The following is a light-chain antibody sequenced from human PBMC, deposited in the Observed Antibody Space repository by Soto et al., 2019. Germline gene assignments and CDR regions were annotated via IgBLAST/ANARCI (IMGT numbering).Light chain of an antibody. J-gene: IGKJ2*01. CDR2: DTS. Sequence: EIVLTQSPASLSLSPGERATLSCRASQSVASFLAWYQQKPGRTPRLLIYDTSNRATGIPARFSGSGSGTDFTLTISRLEPEDFAVYYCQVRTDWPPFKYTFGQGTKLEVK. V-gene: IGKV3-11*01. CDR1: QSVASF. CDR3: QVRTDWPPFKYT.